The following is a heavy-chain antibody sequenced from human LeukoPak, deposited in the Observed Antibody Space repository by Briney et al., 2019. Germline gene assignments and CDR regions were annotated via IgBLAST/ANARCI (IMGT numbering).Heavy chain of an antibody. V-gene: IGHV4-34*01. CDR1: GGSFSGYY. CDR3: AREGAVDIVATIPYYYYDMDV. D-gene: IGHD5-12*01. CDR2: INHSGST. Sequence: SETLSLTCAVYGGSFSGYYWSWIRQPPGKGLEWIGEINHSGSTNYSPSLKSRVTISVDTSKNQFSLKLSSVTAADTAVYYCAREGAVDIVATIPYYYYDMDVWGKGTTVTVSS. J-gene: IGHJ6*03.